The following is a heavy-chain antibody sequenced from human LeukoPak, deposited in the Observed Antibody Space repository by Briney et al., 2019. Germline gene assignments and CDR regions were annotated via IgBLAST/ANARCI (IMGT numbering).Heavy chain of an antibody. D-gene: IGHD5-18*01. CDR2: IKQEGSKK. J-gene: IGHJ3*01. Sequence: GGSLRLSCAASGFAFYNYWMSWVRQAPGKGLEWVANIKQEGSKKYYVDSVKGRFTISRDNAKNSLYLQMNSLRVEETAVYYCARKEEGSRPHHSYWGQGTMVTVSS. V-gene: IGHV3-7*05. CDR3: ARKEEGSRPHHSY. CDR1: GFAFYNYW.